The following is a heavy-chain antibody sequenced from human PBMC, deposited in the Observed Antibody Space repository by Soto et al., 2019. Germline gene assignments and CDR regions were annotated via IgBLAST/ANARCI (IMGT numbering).Heavy chain of an antibody. V-gene: IGHV4-38-2*02. CDR1: GYSISSGYY. Sequence: SETLSLTCAVSGYSISSGYYWGWIRQPPGKGLEWIGSIYHSGSTYYNPSLKSRVTISVDTSKNQFPLKLSSVTAADTAVYYCARDQRKYCSGGSCYSGRSDYWGQGTLVTVSS. D-gene: IGHD2-15*01. J-gene: IGHJ4*02. CDR2: IYHSGST. CDR3: ARDQRKYCSGGSCYSGRSDY.